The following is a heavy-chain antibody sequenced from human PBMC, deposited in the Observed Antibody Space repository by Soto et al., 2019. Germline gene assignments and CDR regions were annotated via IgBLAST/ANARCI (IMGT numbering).Heavy chain of an antibody. Sequence: QMQLVESGGGVVQPGRSLRLSCAASGFTFSTYGMHWVRQAPGKGLEWVAVISFDGSNKNYADSLKGRFTISRDNAKNTLYLQMNSLRPEDTAVYYCAKVAVEKMIDYSGQGTLVTVPS. CDR3: AKVAVEKMIDY. V-gene: IGHV3-30*18. CDR2: ISFDGSNK. CDR1: GFTFSTYG. J-gene: IGHJ4*02.